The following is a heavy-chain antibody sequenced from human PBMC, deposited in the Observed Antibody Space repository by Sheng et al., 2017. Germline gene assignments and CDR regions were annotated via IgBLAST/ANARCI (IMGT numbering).Heavy chain of an antibody. V-gene: IGHV3-23*01. J-gene: IGHJ4*02. CDR1: GFTFSSYA. Sequence: EVQLLESGGGLVQPGGSLRLSCAASGFTFSSYAMSWVRQAPGKGLEWVSAISGSGGSTYYADSVKGRFTISRDNSKNTLYLQMNSLRAEDTAVYYCAKVRDYYGSGSYYKPSSYFDYWGQGTLVTVSS. D-gene: IGHD3-10*01. CDR2: ISGSGGST. CDR3: AKVRDYYGSGSYYKPSSYFDY.